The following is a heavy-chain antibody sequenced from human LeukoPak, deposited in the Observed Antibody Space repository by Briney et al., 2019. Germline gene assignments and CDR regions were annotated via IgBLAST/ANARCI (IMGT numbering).Heavy chain of an antibody. Sequence: SETLSLTCAVYGGSFSGYYWSWIRQPPGKGLEWIGEINHSGSTNYNPSLKSRVTISVDTSKNQFSLKLSSVTAADTAVYYCARGQPLLWFLDYWGQGTLVTVSS. CDR1: GGSFSGYY. V-gene: IGHV4-34*01. J-gene: IGHJ4*02. CDR2: INHSGST. D-gene: IGHD3-10*01. CDR3: ARGQPLLWFLDY.